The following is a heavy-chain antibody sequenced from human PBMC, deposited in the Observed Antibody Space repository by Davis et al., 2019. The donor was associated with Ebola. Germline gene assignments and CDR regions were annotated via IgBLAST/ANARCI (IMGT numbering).Heavy chain of an antibody. J-gene: IGHJ6*03. Sequence: PSETLSLTCAVSGGSISSGGYSWSWIRQPPGKGLEWIGYIYHSGSTYYNPSLKSRVTISVDRSKNQFSLKLSSVTAADTAVYYCARVAYDSSGYSYYYYYYMDVWGKGTTVTVSS. CDR3: ARVAYDSSGYSYYYYYYMDV. V-gene: IGHV4-30-2*01. CDR1: GGSISSGGYS. D-gene: IGHD3-22*01. CDR2: IYHSGST.